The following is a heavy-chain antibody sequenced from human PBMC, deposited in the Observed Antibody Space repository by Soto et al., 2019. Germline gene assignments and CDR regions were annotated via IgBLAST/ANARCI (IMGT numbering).Heavy chain of an antibody. D-gene: IGHD2-2*01. CDR2: ISGGGDAA. J-gene: IGHJ2*01. Sequence: EVQLLESGGALVQPGGSLRLSCAGSGFTFINYAMNWVRQAPGKGLEWVSPISGGGDAAFFPDSVRGRFTISRDNSKNTVTLQMNSLGVDDTAVYYCARKILGSTSRPNYWYFDLWGRGTLVTVSS. V-gene: IGHV3-23*01. CDR1: GFTFINYA. CDR3: ARKILGSTSRPNYWYFDL.